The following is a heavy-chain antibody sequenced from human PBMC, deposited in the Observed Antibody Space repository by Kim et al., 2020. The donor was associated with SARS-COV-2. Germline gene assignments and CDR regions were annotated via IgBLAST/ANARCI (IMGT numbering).Heavy chain of an antibody. J-gene: IGHJ4*02. CDR3: ARSSLLDFDY. CDR1: GYTFTDYH. CDR2: LSANSGGT. V-gene: IGHV1-2*06. D-gene: IGHD2-15*01. Sequence: ASVKVSCKASGYTFTDYHIHWVQQAPGQGLEWMGRLSANSGGTNYAQRFQGRVTMTRDTSIRTVYLEMTRLRSDDTAVYYCARSSLLDFDYWVQGTLVT.